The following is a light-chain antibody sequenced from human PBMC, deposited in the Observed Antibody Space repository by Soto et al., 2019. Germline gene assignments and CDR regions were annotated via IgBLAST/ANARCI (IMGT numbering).Light chain of an antibody. J-gene: IGKJ4*02. CDR2: GAS. CDR1: QTITGTY. CDR3: QQYGSSPLT. Sequence: EVVLTQFPGTLSLSPGERATLSCRASQTITGTYLAWYQQKPGQAPRLLIHGASTRATGIPDRFSGGGTGTDFNLNISRLEPEDFAVYYCQQYGSSPLTFGGGTKVDIK. V-gene: IGKV3-20*01.